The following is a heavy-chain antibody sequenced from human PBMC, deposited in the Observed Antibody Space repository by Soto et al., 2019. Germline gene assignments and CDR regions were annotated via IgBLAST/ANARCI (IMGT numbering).Heavy chain of an antibody. D-gene: IGHD1-1*01. Sequence: QVQLVQSGAEVKKPGASVKVSCKASGYTFTSYGISWVRQAPGQVLEWMGWISAYNGNTNYAQKLQGRLTMTTATPTITASMELRSLRSDDTAAYYCARGTTEEALAYWGQGTLVTVSS. J-gene: IGHJ4*02. CDR3: ARGTTEEALAY. V-gene: IGHV1-18*01. CDR1: GYTFTSYG. CDR2: ISAYNGNT.